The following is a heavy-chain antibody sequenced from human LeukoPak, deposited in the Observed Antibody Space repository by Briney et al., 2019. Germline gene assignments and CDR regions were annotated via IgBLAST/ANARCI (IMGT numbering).Heavy chain of an antibody. Sequence: ASVKVSCKASGYTFTSYDINWVRQAPGQRLEWMGWINAGNGNTKYSQKFQGRVTITRDTSASTAYMELSSLRSEDTAVYYCARGLLWFGELSYFDYWGQGTLVTVSS. CDR1: GYTFTSYD. CDR3: ARGLLWFGELSYFDY. D-gene: IGHD3-10*01. V-gene: IGHV1-3*01. J-gene: IGHJ4*02. CDR2: INAGNGNT.